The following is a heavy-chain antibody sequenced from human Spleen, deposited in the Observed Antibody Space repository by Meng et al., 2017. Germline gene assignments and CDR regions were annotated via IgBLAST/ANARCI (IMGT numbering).Heavy chain of an antibody. V-gene: IGHV4-4*02. D-gene: IGHD6-13*01. J-gene: IGHJ4*02. CDR1: GGSISSDNW. CDR3: ARGSMTGAGDFEY. Sequence: QGRREGAGPGLVKPAGTLSLTCAVSGGSISSDNWWSWVRQPPGKGLEWIGEIYHSGSTNYNPSLKSRITISVDKPKNQFSLKLTSVTAADTAVYYCARGSMTGAGDFEYWGQGTLVTVSS. CDR2: IYHSGST.